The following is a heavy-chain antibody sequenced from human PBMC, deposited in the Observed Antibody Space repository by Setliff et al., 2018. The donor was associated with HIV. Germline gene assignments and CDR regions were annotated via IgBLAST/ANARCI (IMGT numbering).Heavy chain of an antibody. CDR2: ISAYNGNT. D-gene: IGHD3-3*01. CDR1: GHTFTSCG. CDR3: AKITIFGVVIITFDY. Sequence: ASVKVSCKASGHTFTSCGISWVRQAPGQGLEWMGWISAYNGNTNYAQKLQGRVTMTTDTSTSTAYMELRSLRSDDTAVYYCAKITIFGVVIITFDYWGQGTLVTVSS. V-gene: IGHV1-18*01. J-gene: IGHJ4*02.